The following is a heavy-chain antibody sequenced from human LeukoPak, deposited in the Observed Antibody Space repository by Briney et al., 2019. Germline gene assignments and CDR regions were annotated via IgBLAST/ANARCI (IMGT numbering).Heavy chain of an antibody. Sequence: ASVTVSCKVSGNSLSELSIQWVRQAPGKGLECLGGFDPEEAKMVYAQNFQGRVTMTEDTSTQTAYMELSGLTSDDTAVYYCKPRGGDFWSGFVNWGQGPLVTVSS. CDR3: KPRGGDFWSGFVN. V-gene: IGHV1-24*01. J-gene: IGHJ4*02. D-gene: IGHD3-3*01. CDR1: GNSLSELS. CDR2: FDPEEAKM.